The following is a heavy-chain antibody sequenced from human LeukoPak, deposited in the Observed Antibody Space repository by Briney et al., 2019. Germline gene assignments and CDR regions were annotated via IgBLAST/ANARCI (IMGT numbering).Heavy chain of an antibody. CDR1: GFTFDDYA. CDR2: ISWNSGSI. V-gene: IGHV3-9*01. D-gene: IGHD2-21*01. CDR3: ARGAAPQAYLLN. J-gene: IGHJ4*02. Sequence: GGSLRLSCAASGFTFDDYAMHWVRQAPGKGLEWVSGISWNSGSIGYADSVKGRFTISRDNAKNSLYLQMNSLGAEDTAVYYCARGAAPQAYLLNWGQGTLVTVSS.